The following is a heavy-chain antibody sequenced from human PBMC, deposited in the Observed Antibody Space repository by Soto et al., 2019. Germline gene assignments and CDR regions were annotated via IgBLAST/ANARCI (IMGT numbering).Heavy chain of an antibody. CDR1: GFTFSSSG. CDR3: AREYSSSWYARFDY. J-gene: IGHJ4*02. CDR2: IWYDGSNK. D-gene: IGHD6-13*01. V-gene: IGHV3-33*01. Sequence: GGSLRLSCAASGFTFSSSGMHWVRQAPGKGLEWVAVIWYDGSNKYYADSVKGRFTISRDNSKNTLYLQMNSLRAEDTAVYYCAREYSSSWYARFDYWGQGTLVTVSS.